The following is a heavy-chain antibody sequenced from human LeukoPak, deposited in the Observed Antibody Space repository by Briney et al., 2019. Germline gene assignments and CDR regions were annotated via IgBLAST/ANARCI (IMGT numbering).Heavy chain of an antibody. CDR3: ARDRSGGYVSYFDY. D-gene: IGHD3-22*01. Sequence: PGRSLRLSCAASGFTFSSYSMHWVRQAPGKGLEWVSYISISSDTIYYADSVKGRFTISRDNAKNSLYLQMNSLRDEDTAVYYCARDRSGGYVSYFDYWGQGSLVTVSS. J-gene: IGHJ4*02. CDR1: GFTFSSYS. V-gene: IGHV3-48*02. CDR2: ISISSDTI.